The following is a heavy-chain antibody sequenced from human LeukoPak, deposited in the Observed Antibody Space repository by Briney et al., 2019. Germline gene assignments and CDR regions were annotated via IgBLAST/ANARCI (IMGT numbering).Heavy chain of an antibody. CDR1: GFTFSNSG. CDR2: ISYDGSSR. Sequence: GGSLRLSCAASGFTFSNSGMHWVRQAPGKGLEWVAVISYDGSSRYYADFVKGRFTISRDNSENTLYLQMNSLRAEDTAVYYCASSGATLNFDYWGQGTLVTVSS. V-gene: IGHV3-30*03. J-gene: IGHJ4*02. D-gene: IGHD1-26*01. CDR3: ASSGATLNFDY.